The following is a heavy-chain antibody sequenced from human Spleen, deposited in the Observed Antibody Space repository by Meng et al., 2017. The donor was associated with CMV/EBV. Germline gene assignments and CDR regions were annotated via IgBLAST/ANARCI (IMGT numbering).Heavy chain of an antibody. V-gene: IGHV1-18*01. Sequence: ASVKVSCKASGYTFTSYGISWVRQAPGQGLEWMGWINAYNGNTNYAQKLQGRVTMTTDTSTSTAYMELRSLRSDDTAVYYCARSEGRLIDFWSVHYGMDVWGQGTTVTVSS. CDR2: INAYNGNT. CDR3: ARSEGRLIDFWSVHYGMDV. J-gene: IGHJ6*02. D-gene: IGHD3-3*01. CDR1: GYTFTSYG.